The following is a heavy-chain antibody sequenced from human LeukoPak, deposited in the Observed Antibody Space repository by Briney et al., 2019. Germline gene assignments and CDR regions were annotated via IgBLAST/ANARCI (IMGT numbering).Heavy chain of an antibody. CDR3: AKGRRDSCYSDVDS. CDR1: GFTFSSYA. V-gene: IGHV3-30-3*01. Sequence: GGSLRLSCAASGFTFSSYAMHWVRQAPGKGLEWVAVISYDGSNKYYAASVRGRFTISRDNSKNTLYLHLNSLRAEDTAVYYCAKGRRDSCYSDVDSWGQGILVIVSS. D-gene: IGHD2-15*01. J-gene: IGHJ4*02. CDR2: ISYDGSNK.